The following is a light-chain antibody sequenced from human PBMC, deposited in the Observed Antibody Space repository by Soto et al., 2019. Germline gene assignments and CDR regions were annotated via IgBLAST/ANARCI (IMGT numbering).Light chain of an antibody. V-gene: IGKV1-5*01. CDR1: QSVDRY. Sequence: DIQMTQSPSTLSASVGDRVSITCRASQSVDRYLAWYQQKPGKAPHLLIYDASSLESGVPSRFSGSGSGTEFTLTISSLQPDDFTTFYCQQYKDYTWTFGQGTKLEIK. CDR2: DAS. J-gene: IGKJ1*01. CDR3: QQYKDYTWT.